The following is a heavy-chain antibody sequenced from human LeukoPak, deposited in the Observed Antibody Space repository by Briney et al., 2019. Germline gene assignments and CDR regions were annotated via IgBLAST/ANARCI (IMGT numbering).Heavy chain of an antibody. Sequence: GGSLRLSCAASGFTFDDYAMHWVRQAPGKGLEWVSGISWNSGSIGYADSVKGRFTISRDNAKNSLYLQMNSLRAEDTALYYCAKADGGWLDYWGQGTLVTVSS. CDR2: ISWNSGSI. J-gene: IGHJ4*02. CDR1: GFTFDDYA. D-gene: IGHD6-19*01. CDR3: AKADGGWLDY. V-gene: IGHV3-9*01.